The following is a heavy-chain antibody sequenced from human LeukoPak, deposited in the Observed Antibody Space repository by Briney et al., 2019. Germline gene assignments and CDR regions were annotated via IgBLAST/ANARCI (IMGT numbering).Heavy chain of an antibody. CDR1: GYSFTSYW. CDR3: AREYCSGGSCYQSTHYYMDV. Sequence: GESLKISCKGSGYSFTSYWIGWVCQMPGKGLEWMGIIYPGDSDTRYSPSFQGQVTISADQSISTAYLQWSSLKASDTAMYYCAREYCSGGSCYQSTHYYMDVWGKGTTVTVSS. J-gene: IGHJ6*03. D-gene: IGHD2-15*01. V-gene: IGHV5-51*01. CDR2: IYPGDSDT.